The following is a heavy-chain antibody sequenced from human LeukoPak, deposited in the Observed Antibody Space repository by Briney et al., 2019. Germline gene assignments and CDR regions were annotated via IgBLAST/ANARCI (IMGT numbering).Heavy chain of an antibody. Sequence: PSETLSLTCTVSGGSISSSNYFWGWIRQSPGKGLEWIGTIYYSGTTYYNPSLKSRVTISVDTSKNQFSLKLSSVTAADTAVYYCARGISPGWLDNWFDPWGQGTLVTVSS. CDR2: IYYSGTT. J-gene: IGHJ5*02. V-gene: IGHV4-39*07. D-gene: IGHD3-22*01. CDR3: ARGISPGWLDNWFDP. CDR1: GGSISSSNYF.